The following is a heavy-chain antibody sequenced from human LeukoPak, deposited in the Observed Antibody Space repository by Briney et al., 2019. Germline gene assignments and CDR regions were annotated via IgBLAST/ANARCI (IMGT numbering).Heavy chain of an antibody. CDR3: ARYDLIGRYYFDY. Sequence: WASVKVSCETSGYTFTAYYIHWVRQAPGQGLEWMGWINPISGDTGYAQNFLGRVTMTRDSTISAAYMELSRLRSDDTAVYYCARYDLIGRYYFDYWGQGTLVTVSS. V-gene: IGHV1-2*02. J-gene: IGHJ4*02. CDR2: INPISGDT. D-gene: IGHD5-12*01. CDR1: GYTFTAYY.